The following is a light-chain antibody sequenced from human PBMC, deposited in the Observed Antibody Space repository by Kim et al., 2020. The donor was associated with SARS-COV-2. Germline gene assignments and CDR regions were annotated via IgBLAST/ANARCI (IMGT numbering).Light chain of an antibody. CDR2: DNN. CDR1: SSNIGNNY. V-gene: IGLV1-51*01. CDR3: GTWDSSLSAVV. Sequence: QSVLTQPPSVSAAPGQKVTISCSGGSSNIGNNYVSWYQQLPGTAPKLLIYDNNKRPSGIPDRFSGSKSGTSATLGITGLQTGDEAGYYCGTWDSSLSAVVFGGGTQLTVL. J-gene: IGLJ2*01.